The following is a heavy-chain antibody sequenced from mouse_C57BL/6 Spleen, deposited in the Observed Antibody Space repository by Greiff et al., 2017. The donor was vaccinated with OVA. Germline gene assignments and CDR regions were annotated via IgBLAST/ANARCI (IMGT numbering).Heavy chain of an antibody. CDR1: GFNIKDYY. J-gene: IGHJ3*01. CDR2: IDPEDGET. Sequence: EVQRVESGAELVKPGASVKLSCTASGFNIKDYYMHWVKQRTEQGLEWIGRIDPEDGETKYAPKFQGKATITADTSSNTAYLQLSSLTSEDTAVYYCARGYYYGSSYDWFAYWGQGTLVTVSA. CDR3: ARGYYYGSSYDWFAY. D-gene: IGHD1-1*01. V-gene: IGHV14-2*01.